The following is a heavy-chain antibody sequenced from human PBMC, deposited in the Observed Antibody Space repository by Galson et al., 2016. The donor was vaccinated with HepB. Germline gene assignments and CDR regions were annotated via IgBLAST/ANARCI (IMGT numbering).Heavy chain of an antibody. CDR3: ARSDAFDI. J-gene: IGHJ3*02. CDR2: VNSDEIST. Sequence: SLRLSCAASGFTFSSYWMHWVRQAPGKGLVWVSRVNSDEISTSYADSVKGRFTISRDNAKNTLYLQMNSLRAEDTAGYYCARSDAFDIWGQGTMVTVSS. V-gene: IGHV3-74*01. CDR1: GFTFSSYW.